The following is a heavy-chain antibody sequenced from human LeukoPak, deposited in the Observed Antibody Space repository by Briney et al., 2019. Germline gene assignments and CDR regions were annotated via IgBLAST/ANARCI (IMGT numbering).Heavy chain of an antibody. V-gene: IGHV3-NL1*01. Sequence: KSGGSLRLSCTVSGFTLSSYEMSWIRQAPGKGLEWVSSIDYDGGSGHYADSVKGRFTISRDNSKNTLYLQMNSLRAEDTAVYYCAKLGKTENHYGSGRFSYYYYMDVWGKGTTVTISS. D-gene: IGHD3-10*01. J-gene: IGHJ6*03. CDR3: AKLGKTENHYGSGRFSYYYYMDV. CDR1: GFTLSSYE. CDR2: IDYDGGSG.